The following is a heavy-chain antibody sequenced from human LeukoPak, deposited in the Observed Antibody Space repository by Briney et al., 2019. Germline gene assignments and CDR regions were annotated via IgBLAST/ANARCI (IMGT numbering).Heavy chain of an antibody. D-gene: IGHD3-22*01. CDR2: INPNSGGT. Sequence: ASVKLSCKASVYTFISYYIHWVRQAPAQGLEWMGWINPNSGGTNYAQKFQGRVTMTRDMSISTVYMELSRLRSDDTAVYYCARDLIVVVNPKPEYFQHWGQGTLVTVSS. CDR1: VYTFISYY. CDR3: ARDLIVVVNPKPEYFQH. V-gene: IGHV1-2*02. J-gene: IGHJ1*01.